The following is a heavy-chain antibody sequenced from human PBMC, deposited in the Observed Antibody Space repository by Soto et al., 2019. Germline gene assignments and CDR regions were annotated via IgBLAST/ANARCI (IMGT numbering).Heavy chain of an antibody. CDR3: ARWTSRGCYDS. V-gene: IGHV1-2*02. J-gene: IGHJ4*02. CDR1: GYTFAANY. CDR2: INPKSDET. Sequence: QVQLVQSGSEVKKPGASVRVSCRTSGYTFAANYIHWVHQAPGKGLEWMGWINPKSDETKFSQKFQGRVALTKDTTSNTVHLDVANLRSEDTAVYYCARWTSRGCYDSWGQGTLITASS. D-gene: IGHD3-16*01.